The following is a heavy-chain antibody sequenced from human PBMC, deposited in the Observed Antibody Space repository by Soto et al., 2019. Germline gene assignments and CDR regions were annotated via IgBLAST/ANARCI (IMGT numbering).Heavy chain of an antibody. J-gene: IGHJ4*02. CDR2: INPNSGGT. Sequence: ASVKVSCRASGYTFTDYYVHWVRQAPGQGLEWMGWINPNSGGTKSAQKFQGRVTMTRDTSISTAYMELSRLRSDDTAVYYCARRKGDYYDSSGYHYYFDYWGQGTLVTVSS. V-gene: IGHV1-2*02. CDR1: GYTFTDYY. D-gene: IGHD3-22*01. CDR3: ARRKGDYYDSSGYHYYFDY.